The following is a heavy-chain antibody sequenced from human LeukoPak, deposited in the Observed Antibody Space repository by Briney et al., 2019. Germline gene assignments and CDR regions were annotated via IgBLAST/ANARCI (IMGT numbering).Heavy chain of an antibody. J-gene: IGHJ3*02. CDR1: RASITSSLYY. CDR2: VYHTGKT. Sequence: PSETLSLTCTVSRASITSSLYYWGWIRQTPRKGLQWIGSVYHTGKTYDNPSLRSRVTISVDTSKNQFSLTLRSVTAADTAVYYCARSLPICRATTCYDTAAGAAAFGIWDQGTVVTVSS. V-gene: IGHV4-39*01. CDR3: ARSLPICRATTCYDTAAGAAAFGI. D-gene: IGHD5-12*01.